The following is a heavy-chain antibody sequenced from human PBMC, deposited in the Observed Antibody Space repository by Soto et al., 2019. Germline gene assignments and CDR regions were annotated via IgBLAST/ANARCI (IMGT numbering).Heavy chain of an antibody. V-gene: IGHV3-73*01. Sequence: GGSLRLSCAASGFTFSGSAMHWVRQASGKGLEWVGRIRSKANSYATAYAASVKGRFTISRDDSKNTAYLQMNSLKTEDTAVYYCTRPSPLPAAIYYYYMDVWGKGTTVTVSS. D-gene: IGHD2-2*01. CDR1: GFTFSGSA. CDR2: IRSKANSYAT. J-gene: IGHJ6*03. CDR3: TRPSPLPAAIYYYYMDV.